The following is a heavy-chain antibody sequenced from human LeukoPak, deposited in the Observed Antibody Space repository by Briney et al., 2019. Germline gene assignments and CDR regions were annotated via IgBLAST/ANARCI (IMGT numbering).Heavy chain of an antibody. CDR1: GGSMSSYY. CDR2: IYYSGST. CDR3: ARIENHWFDP. J-gene: IGHJ5*02. V-gene: IGHV4-59*01. Sequence: SETLSLTCTVSGGSMSSYYWIWIRQPPGKGLEWIGYIYYSGSTNYNPSLKSRVTISVDTSKNQFSLKLSSVTAADTAVYYCARIENHWFDPWGQGTLVTVSS.